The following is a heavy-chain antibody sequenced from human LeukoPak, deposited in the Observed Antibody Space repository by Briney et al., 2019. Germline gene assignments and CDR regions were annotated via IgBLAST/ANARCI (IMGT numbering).Heavy chain of an antibody. V-gene: IGHV1-18*01. CDR1: GYTFTSYG. Sequence: ASVKVSCKASGYTFTSYGISWVRQAPGQGLEWMGWISAYNGNTNYAQKLQGRVTMTTDTSTSTAYMELRSPRSDDTAVYYCASGYCSGSSCYGYYYYGMDVWGQGTTVTVSS. CDR3: ASGYCSGSSCYGYYYYGMDV. D-gene: IGHD2-15*01. CDR2: ISAYNGNT. J-gene: IGHJ6*02.